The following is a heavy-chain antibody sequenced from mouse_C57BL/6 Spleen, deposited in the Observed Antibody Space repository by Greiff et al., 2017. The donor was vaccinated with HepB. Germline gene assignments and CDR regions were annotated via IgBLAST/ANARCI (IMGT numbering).Heavy chain of an antibody. J-gene: IGHJ4*01. D-gene: IGHD2-1*01. CDR1: GYTFTSYW. CDR2: IHPNSGST. V-gene: IGHV1-64*01. Sequence: VQLQQSGAELVKPGASVKLSCKASGYTFTSYWMHWVKQRPGQGLEWIGMIHPNSGSTNYNEKFKSKATLTVDKSSSTAYMQLSSLTSEDSAVYYCARSEDYGNYSRYYYAMDYWGQGTSVTVSS. CDR3: ARSEDYGNYSRYYYAMDY.